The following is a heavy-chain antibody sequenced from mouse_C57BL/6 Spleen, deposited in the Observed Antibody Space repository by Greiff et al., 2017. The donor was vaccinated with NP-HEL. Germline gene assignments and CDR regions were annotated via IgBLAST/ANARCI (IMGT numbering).Heavy chain of an antibody. CDR1: GFNIKDDY. Sequence: VQLKQSGAELVRPGASVKLSCTASGFNIKDDYMHWVMQRPEQGLEWIGWIDPENGDTEYASKFQGKATITADTSSNTAYLQLSSLTSEDTAVYYCTTDSNFAMDYWGQGTSVTVSS. V-gene: IGHV14-4*01. CDR2: IDPENGDT. CDR3: TTDSNFAMDY. J-gene: IGHJ4*01. D-gene: IGHD2-5*01.